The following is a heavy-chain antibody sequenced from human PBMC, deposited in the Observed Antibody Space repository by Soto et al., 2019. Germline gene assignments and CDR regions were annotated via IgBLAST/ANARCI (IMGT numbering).Heavy chain of an antibody. D-gene: IGHD5-18*01. CDR3: AKDIGTTDTAMVPYYYYYGMDV. CDR2: ISWNSGSI. Sequence: SLRLSCSAAGFTFVDFAPHWVRQAPGEGLEWVSGISWNSGSIGYADSVKGRFTISRDNAKNSLYLQMNSLRAEDTALYYCAKDIGTTDTAMVPYYYYYGMDVWGQGT. V-gene: IGHV3-9*01. CDR1: GFTFVDFA. J-gene: IGHJ6*02.